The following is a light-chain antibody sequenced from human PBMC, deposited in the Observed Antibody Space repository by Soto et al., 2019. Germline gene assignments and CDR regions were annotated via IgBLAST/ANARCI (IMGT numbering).Light chain of an antibody. J-gene: IGKJ5*01. CDR2: DVS. V-gene: IGKV3-11*01. CDR1: QSVSSS. CDR3: QQCSNWPRIT. Sequence: EIVLTKSPVTLSLSPGERATLSCRASQSVSSSLAWYQQKPGQAPRLLIYDVSNRATGIPARFSGSGSGTDFTLTISSLEPEDFAFYYCQQCSNWPRITFGQGTRLEI.